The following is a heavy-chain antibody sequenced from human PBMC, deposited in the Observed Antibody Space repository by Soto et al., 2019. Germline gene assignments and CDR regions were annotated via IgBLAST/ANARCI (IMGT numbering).Heavy chain of an antibody. D-gene: IGHD6-25*01. CDR2: IYYSGSA. J-gene: IGHJ4*02. V-gene: IGHV4-59*01. CDR3: ARASSSTDSGFDS. CDR1: VGSISSYY. Sequence: TLSLTCIVSVGSISSYYCSWIRQPPGKRLEWIGFIYYSGSANYNPSLKSRVTISVDTSRNLFSLKLTSVTAADTAVYFCARASSSTDSGFDSWGQGTLVTVSS.